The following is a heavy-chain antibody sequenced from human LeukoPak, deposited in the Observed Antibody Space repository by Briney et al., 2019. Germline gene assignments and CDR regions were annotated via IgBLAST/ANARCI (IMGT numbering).Heavy chain of an antibody. CDR2: VSWNSASV. Sequence: PGGSLRLPCEASGFTFDDYGMHWVRQAPGKGLEWVSSVSWNSASVGYVDSAKGRFTISRDNAKKTLYLQMNSLRAEDTALYYCAKDYGYSSSWYDYWGQGTLVTVSS. CDR1: GFTFDDYG. CDR3: AKDYGYSSSWYDY. V-gene: IGHV3-9*01. D-gene: IGHD6-13*01. J-gene: IGHJ4*02.